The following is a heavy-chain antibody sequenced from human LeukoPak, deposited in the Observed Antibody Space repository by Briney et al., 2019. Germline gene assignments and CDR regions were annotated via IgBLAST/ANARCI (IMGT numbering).Heavy chain of an antibody. Sequence: SSETQSLTCSVSGGSLSSHYWSWIRQPPGKGLELIGHIHDTGSTFYNPSLRGRVTISLDTSNNQFSLKLTSMTAADTAVYYCARFSSGCSTSSCYLTYWGQGTLVTVS. CDR1: GGSLSSHY. CDR2: IHDTGST. D-gene: IGHD2-2*01. V-gene: IGHV4-59*11. J-gene: IGHJ4*02. CDR3: ARFSSGCSTSSCYLTY.